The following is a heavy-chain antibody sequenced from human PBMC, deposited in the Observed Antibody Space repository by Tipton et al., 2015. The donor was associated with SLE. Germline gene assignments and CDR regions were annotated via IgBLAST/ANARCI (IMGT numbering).Heavy chain of an antibody. J-gene: IGHJ6*02. V-gene: IGHV4-59*02. Sequence: TLSLTCTVSGDSVKSRYWIWVRQPAGRGLEWLAYRFHDGNINYNPSLKTRLTMSVDTSKNQFSLKLSSVTAADTAVYYCARTPGGNWFYYYGMDVWGQGTTATVSS. CDR3: ARTPGGNWFYYYGMDV. CDR1: GDSVKSRY. D-gene: IGHD4-23*01. CDR2: RFHDGNI.